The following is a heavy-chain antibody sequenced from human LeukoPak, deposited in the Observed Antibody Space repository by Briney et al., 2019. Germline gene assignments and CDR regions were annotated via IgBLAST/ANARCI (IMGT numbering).Heavy chain of an antibody. D-gene: IGHD2-15*01. CDR3: ARDTLYCSGGSCYSYFDY. J-gene: IGHJ4*02. CDR1: GFTFSSYW. CDR2: IKQDGSEK. Sequence: GGPLRLSCAASGFTFSSYWMSWVRQAPGKGLEWVANIKQDGSEKYYVDSVKGRFTISRDNAKNSLYLQMNSLRAEDTAVYYCARDTLYCSGGSCYSYFDYWGQGTLVTVSS. V-gene: IGHV3-7*01.